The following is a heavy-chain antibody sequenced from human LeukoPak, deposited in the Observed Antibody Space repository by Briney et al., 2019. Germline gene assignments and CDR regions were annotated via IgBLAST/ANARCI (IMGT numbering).Heavy chain of an antibody. CDR3: AAQDYDILTGYSGGGADY. CDR2: TNPHSGGT. V-gene: IGHV1-2*02. J-gene: IGHJ4*02. CDR1: GYTFTGYY. Sequence: ASVKVSCKASGYTFTGYYMHWVRQAPGQGLEWMGWTNPHSGGTNYAQKFQGRVTMTRDTSISTAYMELSRLRSDDTAVYYCAAQDYDILTGYSGGGADYWGQGTLVTVSS. D-gene: IGHD3-9*01.